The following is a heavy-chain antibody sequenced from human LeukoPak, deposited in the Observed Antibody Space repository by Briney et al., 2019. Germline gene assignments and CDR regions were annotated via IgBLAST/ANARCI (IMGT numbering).Heavy chain of an antibody. CDR3: GRFGYVAAVDS. CDR2: IEPAGSAT. Sequence: GGPLRLSCTASGFTFSSYWMTWVRQAPGKGLEWVANIEPAGSATYYVDSVKGRFTISRDDAKNLLYLQMNSLRAEDSAVYHCGRFGYVAAVDSWGQGALVTVSS. CDR1: GFTFSSYW. D-gene: IGHD2-15*01. J-gene: IGHJ4*02. V-gene: IGHV3-7*01.